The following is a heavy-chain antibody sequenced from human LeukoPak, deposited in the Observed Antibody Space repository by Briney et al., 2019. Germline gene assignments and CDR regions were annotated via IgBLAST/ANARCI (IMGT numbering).Heavy chain of an antibody. Sequence: GGSLRLSCAASGFTFSSYSMHWIRQAPGKGLEWVALTRYDGSNKYYADSVEGRFTISRDNSRNTLYLQMNSLRAEDTAVYYCARDGGYTNYANSMDVWGQGTTVTVSS. CDR2: TRYDGSNK. J-gene: IGHJ6*02. V-gene: IGHV3-33*01. CDR3: ARDGGYTNYANSMDV. CDR1: GFTFSSYS. D-gene: IGHD4-4*01.